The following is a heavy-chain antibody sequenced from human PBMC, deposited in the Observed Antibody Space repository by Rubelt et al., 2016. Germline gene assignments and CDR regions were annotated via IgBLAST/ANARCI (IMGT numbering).Heavy chain of an antibody. CDR1: GFTFSSHW. D-gene: IGHD6-19*01. CDR3: AKRLDQWLVSGFDY. Sequence: EVQLVESGGGLVQPGGSLKLSCAASGFTFSSHWMHWVRQAPGKGLEWVANIKQDGSEEYYVDSVTGRFTISRDNARNSLYLQMISLRVEDTAVYYCAKRLDQWLVSGFDYWGQGTLVTVSS. V-gene: IGHV3-7*01. J-gene: IGHJ4*02. CDR2: IKQDGSEE.